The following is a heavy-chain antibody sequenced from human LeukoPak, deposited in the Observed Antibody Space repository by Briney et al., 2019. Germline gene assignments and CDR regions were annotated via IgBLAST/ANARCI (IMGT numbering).Heavy chain of an antibody. CDR2: VSSSGSTI. Sequence: GGSLRLSCAASGFTFSRYEMNWVRQAPGKGLEWVSYVSSSGSTIYYADSVKGRFTISRDNAKNSLYLQMNSLRAEDTAVYYCAELGITMIGGVWGKGTTVTISS. J-gene: IGHJ6*04. V-gene: IGHV3-48*03. D-gene: IGHD3-10*02. CDR3: AELGITMIGGV. CDR1: GFTFSRYE.